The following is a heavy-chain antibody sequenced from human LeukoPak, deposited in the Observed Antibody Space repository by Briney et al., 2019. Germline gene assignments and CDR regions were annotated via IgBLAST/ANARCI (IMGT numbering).Heavy chain of an antibody. CDR3: ARAPLGGIAVAGTGFDY. D-gene: IGHD6-19*01. V-gene: IGHV4-31*03. J-gene: IGHJ4*02. CDR1: GGFISSGGYY. CDR2: IYYSGST. Sequence: SETLSLTCTVSGGFISSGGYYWSWIRQHPGKGLEWIGYIYYSGSTYYNPSLKSRVTISVDTSKNQFSLKLSSVTAADTAVYYCARAPLGGIAVAGTGFDYWGQGTLVTVSS.